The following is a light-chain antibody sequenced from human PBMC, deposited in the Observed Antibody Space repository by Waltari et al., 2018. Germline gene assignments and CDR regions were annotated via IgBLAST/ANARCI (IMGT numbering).Light chain of an antibody. J-gene: IGLJ2*01. Sequence: QSALTQPASVSGSPGQSITISCTGTSSNVGGYTLAPCYQQHPGKAPQLIIYDVNKRPSGISHRFSGSKSGDTASLTISGLQADDESDYYCCSYAGDSTLIFGGGTKLTVL. CDR2: DVN. CDR3: CSYAGDSTLI. V-gene: IGLV2-23*02. CDR1: SSNVGGYTL.